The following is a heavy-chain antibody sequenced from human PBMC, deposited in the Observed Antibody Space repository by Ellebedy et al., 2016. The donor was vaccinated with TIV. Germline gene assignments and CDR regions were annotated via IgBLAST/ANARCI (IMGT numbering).Heavy chain of an antibody. D-gene: IGHD6-13*01. Sequence: PGGSLRLSCAASGFTFSSYAMSWVRQAPGEGLEWVSAISGSGGSTYYADSVKGRFTISRDNSKNTLYLQMNSLRAEDTAVYYCARLGVIAAAGASDYWGQGTLVIVSS. J-gene: IGHJ4*02. CDR2: ISGSGGST. CDR1: GFTFSSYA. CDR3: ARLGVIAAAGASDY. V-gene: IGHV3-23*01.